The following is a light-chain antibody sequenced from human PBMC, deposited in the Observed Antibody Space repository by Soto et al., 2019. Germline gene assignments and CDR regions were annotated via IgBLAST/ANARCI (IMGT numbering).Light chain of an antibody. V-gene: IGLV1-40*01. Sequence: QSVLPQPPSVSGAPGQRVTISCTGSSSNIGAGYDVHWYQQLPGTAPKLLIYGHSNRPSGVPDRFSGSKSGTSASLAITGLQAEDEADYYCQSYDSSLSGYVFGTGTKVTVL. CDR3: QSYDSSLSGYV. J-gene: IGLJ1*01. CDR1: SSNIGAGYD. CDR2: GHS.